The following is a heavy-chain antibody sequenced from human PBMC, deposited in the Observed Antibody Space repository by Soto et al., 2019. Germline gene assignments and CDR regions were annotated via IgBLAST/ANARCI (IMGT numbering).Heavy chain of an antibody. D-gene: IGHD6-6*01. CDR2: TYYRSKWYN. V-gene: IGHV6-1*01. J-gene: IGHJ6*02. CDR1: GDSVSSNSAA. CDR3: ARLIAARRFHYYYRLDV. Sequence: SQTLSLTCAIAGDSVSSNSAAWNWIRQPPSRGLEWLGRTYYRSKWYNDYAVSVKSRITINPDTSKNQFSLQLNSVTPEDTAVYCCARLIAARRFHYYYRLDVWGQGSTVTGSS.